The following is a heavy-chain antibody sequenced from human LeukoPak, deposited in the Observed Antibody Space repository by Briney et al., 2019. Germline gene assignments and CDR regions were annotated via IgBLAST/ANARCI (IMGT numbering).Heavy chain of an antibody. Sequence: SETLSLACTVSGGSVSSFYWSWIRQPPGKGLEWIGYIYYSVTTNYNPSLKSRVTISVDTSKNQFSLKLSSVTAADTAMYYCARHLDGYKDYWGQGTLVTVSS. V-gene: IGHV4-59*08. CDR2: IYYSVTT. CDR3: ARHLDGYKDY. J-gene: IGHJ4*02. CDR1: GGSVSSFY. D-gene: IGHD5-24*01.